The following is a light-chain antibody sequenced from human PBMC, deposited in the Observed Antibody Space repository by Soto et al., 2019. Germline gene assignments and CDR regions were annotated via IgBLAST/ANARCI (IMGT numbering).Light chain of an antibody. CDR2: VAS. V-gene: IGKV1-9*01. J-gene: IGKJ1*01. Sequence: DIQMTQSPSSLSASVGDRVTITCRASQSISRYLNWYQQKPGKAPNLLIYVASSLQSEVPSRFSGSGSGTEFTLTISSLQPDDVATYYCQQYNSYRTFGQGTKV. CDR1: QSISRY. CDR3: QQYNSYRT.